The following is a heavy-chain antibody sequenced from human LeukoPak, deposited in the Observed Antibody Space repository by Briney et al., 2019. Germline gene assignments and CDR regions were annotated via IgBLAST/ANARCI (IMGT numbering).Heavy chain of an antibody. V-gene: IGHV3-7*01. D-gene: IGHD4-17*01. CDR3: ARQYGPRHFDY. CDR1: GFTFSSYW. J-gene: IGHJ4*02. Sequence: QPGGSLRLSCAASGFTFSSYWMSWVRQAPGKGLEWVANIKQDGSEKYYVDSVKGRFTISRDNAKNSLCLQMNSLRAEDTAVYYCARQYGPRHFDYWGQGTLVTVSS. CDR2: IKQDGSEK.